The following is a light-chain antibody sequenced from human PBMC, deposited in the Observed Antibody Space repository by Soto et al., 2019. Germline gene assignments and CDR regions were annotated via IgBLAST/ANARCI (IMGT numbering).Light chain of an antibody. V-gene: IGLV2-14*01. CDR3: SSYTATTTSCV. J-gene: IGLJ1*01. Sequence: QAASVSGSPGQSITISCTGTSNDVGGYNYVSWYQQYPDKAPTLIIYDVSNRPSGVSTRFSGSKSGNRASLTISGLQAEDEADYYCSSYTATTTSCVFGTGTKLTVL. CDR2: DVS. CDR1: SNDVGGYNY.